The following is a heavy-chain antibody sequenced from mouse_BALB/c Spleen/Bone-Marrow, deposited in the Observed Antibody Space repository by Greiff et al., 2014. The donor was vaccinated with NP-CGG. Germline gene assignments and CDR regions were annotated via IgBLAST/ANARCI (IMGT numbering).Heavy chain of an antibody. V-gene: IGHV1S81*02. CDR2: LNPSNGHT. D-gene: IGHD2-4*01. CDR3: ARMITTRGFDY. CDR1: GYTFTRYW. Sequence: QVQLKQSGAELLKPGTSVKLSCKASGYTFTRYWMHWVKQRPGQGLGWIGELNPSNGHTNYNGKFKNKATVTVDKSSSTAYMQLSSLTSEDSAVYYCARMITTRGFDYWGQGTTLTVSS. J-gene: IGHJ2*01.